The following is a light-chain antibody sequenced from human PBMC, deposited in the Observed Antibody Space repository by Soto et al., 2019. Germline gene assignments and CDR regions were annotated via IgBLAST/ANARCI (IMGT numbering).Light chain of an antibody. CDR1: QSVTSTY. Sequence: EIMLKQSPGTLSLSPGERATLSCRASQSVTSTYLAWYQQKPGQAPRLLIYGASSRAIGIPDRFSGSVSGSDFILTINRLEPEDFAVYYCQQYGSSHTFGQGTRLEVK. J-gene: IGKJ5*01. V-gene: IGKV3-20*01. CDR2: GAS. CDR3: QQYGSSHT.